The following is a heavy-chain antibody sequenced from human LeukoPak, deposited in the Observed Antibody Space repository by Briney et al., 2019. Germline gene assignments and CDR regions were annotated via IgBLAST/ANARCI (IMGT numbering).Heavy chain of an antibody. V-gene: IGHV3-48*01. CDR1: GFTFSSYS. CDR2: ISSSSSTI. CDR3: ARTKRVYYMDV. J-gene: IGHJ6*03. Sequence: GGSLRLSCAAPGFTFSSYSMNWVRQAPGKGLEWVSYISSSSSTIYYADSVKGRFTISRDNAKNSLYLQMNSLRAEDTAVYYCARTKRVYYMDVWGKGTTVTVSS.